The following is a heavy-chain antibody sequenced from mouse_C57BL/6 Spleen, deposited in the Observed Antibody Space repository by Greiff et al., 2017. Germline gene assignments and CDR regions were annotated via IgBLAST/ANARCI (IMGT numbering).Heavy chain of an antibody. CDR1: GYKFTDYY. CDR3: ASSLYYSNPYYYAMDY. J-gene: IGHJ4*01. D-gene: IGHD2-5*01. Sequence: EVQLQQSGPELVKPGASVKISCKASGYKFTDYYMNWVKQSHGKSLEWIGAINPNNGGTSYNQKFKGKATVTVDTSSSTAYMERRSRTSEDSAGYYCASSLYYSNPYYYAMDYGGQGTSVTVSS. CDR2: INPNNGGT. V-gene: IGHV1-26*01.